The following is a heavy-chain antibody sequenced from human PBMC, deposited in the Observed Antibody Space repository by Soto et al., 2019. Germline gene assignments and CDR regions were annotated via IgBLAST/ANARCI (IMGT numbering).Heavy chain of an antibody. Sequence: SVKVSCKASGGTFNNYAIHWVRQAPGQGLEWMGGIVPIFGPAKYPEMFRGRVRITADDSTSTAYMELRSLTSEDTAMYYCARPSYSSSWLPNLDYWGQGTLVTVS. J-gene: IGHJ4*02. CDR1: GGTFNNYA. D-gene: IGHD6-13*01. V-gene: IGHV1-69*13. CDR2: IVPIFGPA. CDR3: ARPSYSSSWLPNLDY.